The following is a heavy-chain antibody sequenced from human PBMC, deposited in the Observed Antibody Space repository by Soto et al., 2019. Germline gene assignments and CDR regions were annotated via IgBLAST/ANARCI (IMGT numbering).Heavy chain of an antibody. Sequence: GASVKVSCKASGYTFTSYGISWVRQAPGQGLEWMGWISAYNGNTNYAQKLQGRVTMTTDTSTSTAYMELRSLRSDDTAVYYCARDHGLRTNYYYYYGMDVWGQGTTVTVS. CDR1: GYTFTSYG. V-gene: IGHV1-18*01. J-gene: IGHJ6*02. CDR3: ARDHGLRTNYYYYYGMDV. CDR2: ISAYNGNT.